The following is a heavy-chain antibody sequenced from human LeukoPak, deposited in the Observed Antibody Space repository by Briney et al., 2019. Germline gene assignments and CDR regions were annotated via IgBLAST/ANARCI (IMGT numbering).Heavy chain of an antibody. Sequence: VASVKVSCKASGYTFTSYDINWVRQATGQGLEWMGWMNPNSGNTGYAHKFQGRVTMTRNTSISTAYMGLSSLRSEDTAVYYCAREDYGSGSSHYGMDVWGQGTTVTVSS. CDR3: AREDYGSGSSHYGMDV. J-gene: IGHJ6*02. CDR1: GYTFTSYD. V-gene: IGHV1-8*01. CDR2: MNPNSGNT. D-gene: IGHD3-10*01.